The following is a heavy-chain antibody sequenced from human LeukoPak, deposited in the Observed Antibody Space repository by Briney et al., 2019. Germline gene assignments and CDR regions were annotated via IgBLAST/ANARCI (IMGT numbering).Heavy chain of an antibody. CDR1: LGTFIPSA. Sequence: GCPLRVSCKASLGTFIPSAVTCVRHAPGHRREWMGGIIPIFSIANYAQKFQSRVTSTADKSTSTAYMELSSLRSEDTAVYYCARDEDYGGNSGAFDIWGEGTMVTAAS. CDR2: IIPIFSIA. CDR3: ARDEDYGGNSGAFDI. V-gene: IGHV1-69*10. J-gene: IGHJ3*02. D-gene: IGHD4-23*01.